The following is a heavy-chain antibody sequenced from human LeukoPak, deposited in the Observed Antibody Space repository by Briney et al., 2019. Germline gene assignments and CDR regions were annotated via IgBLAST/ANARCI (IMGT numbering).Heavy chain of an antibody. CDR1: GGSISSSSYY. J-gene: IGHJ3*02. CDR2: IYYSGST. V-gene: IGHV4-39*01. Sequence: ASETLSLTCTVSGGSISSSSYYWGWIRQPPGKGLEWIGSIYYSGSTYYNPSLKSRVTISVDTSKNQFSLKLSSVTAADTAVYYCAGRGIAAILYAFDIWGQGTMVTVSS. D-gene: IGHD6-13*01. CDR3: AGRGIAAILYAFDI.